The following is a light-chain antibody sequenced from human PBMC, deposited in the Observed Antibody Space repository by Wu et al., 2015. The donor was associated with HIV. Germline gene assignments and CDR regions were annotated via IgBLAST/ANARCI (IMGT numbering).Light chain of an antibody. J-gene: IGKJ1*01. Sequence: DIQMTQSPSSLSASVGDRVTITCRASQSISSYLHWYQQKPGAAPKLLIYAASSLQSGVPLRFSGSGSGTDFTLTISSLQPEDFATYFCQQTYSAPKTFGQGTKVEAK. CDR3: QQTYSAPKT. V-gene: IGKV1-39*01. CDR1: QSISSY. CDR2: AAS.